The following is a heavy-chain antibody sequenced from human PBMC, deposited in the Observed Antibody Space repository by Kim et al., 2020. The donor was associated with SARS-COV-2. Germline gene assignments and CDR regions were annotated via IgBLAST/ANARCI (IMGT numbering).Heavy chain of an antibody. CDR2: INHSGST. Sequence: SETLSLTCAVYGGSFSGYYWSWIRQPPGKGLEWIGEINHSGSTNYNPSLKSRVTISVDTSKNQFSLKLSSVTAADTAVYYCARDIYVWRAARMEGGYFDYWGQGTLVTVSS. J-gene: IGHJ4*02. V-gene: IGHV4-34*01. CDR3: ARDIYVWRAARMEGGYFDY. CDR1: GGSFSGYY. D-gene: IGHD6-6*01.